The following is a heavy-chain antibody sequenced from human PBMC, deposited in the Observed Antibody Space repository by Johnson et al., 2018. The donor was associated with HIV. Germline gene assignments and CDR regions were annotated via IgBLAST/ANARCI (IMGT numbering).Heavy chain of an antibody. Sequence: VQLVESGGGVVQPGRSLRLSCAASGFTFDDYAMHWVRQAPGKGLEWVSGISWYSGSIGYADSVKGRFTISRDNAKKSLYLQMNSLRAEDTALYYCAKDLDYGGNSLLDDAFDIWGQGTMVTVSS. D-gene: IGHD4-23*01. J-gene: IGHJ3*02. CDR3: AKDLDYGGNSLLDDAFDI. CDR1: GFTFDDYA. V-gene: IGHV3-9*01. CDR2: ISWYSGSI.